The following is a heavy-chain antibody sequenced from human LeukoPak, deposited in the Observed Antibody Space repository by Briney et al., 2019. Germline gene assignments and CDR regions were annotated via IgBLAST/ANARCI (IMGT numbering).Heavy chain of an antibody. CDR2: INPSGGST. Sequence: GASVKVSCKASGYTFTSYYMHWVRQAPGQGLEWMGIINPSGGSTSYAQKFQGRVTMTRDTSTSTAYMELRSLRSDDTAVYYCARDDPRKDFWSGYYKNDAFDIWGQGTMVTVSS. CDR3: ARDDPRKDFWSGYYKNDAFDI. CDR1: GYTFTSYY. D-gene: IGHD3-3*01. J-gene: IGHJ3*02. V-gene: IGHV1-46*01.